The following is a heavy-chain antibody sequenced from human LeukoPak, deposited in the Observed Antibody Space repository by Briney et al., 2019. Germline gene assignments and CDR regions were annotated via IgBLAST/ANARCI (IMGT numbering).Heavy chain of an antibody. CDR3: GRGGTRITIVGVVINDFDY. V-gene: IGHV4-30-4*08. CDR1: RGSISSGEYY. CDR2: IYHSGNT. J-gene: IGHJ4*02. Sequence: SQTLSLTCTVSRGSISSGEYYWSWIRQPPGKGQEWIGYIYHSGNTYYNRSLKSRLTISVDTPRNQFSLKLRSVTAADTAVYYCGRGGTRITIVGVVINDFDYWGQGTLVTVSS. D-gene: IGHD3-3*01.